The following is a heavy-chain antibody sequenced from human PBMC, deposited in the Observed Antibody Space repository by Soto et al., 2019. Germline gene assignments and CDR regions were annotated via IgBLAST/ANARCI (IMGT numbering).Heavy chain of an antibody. Sequence: SDTLSLTCAVYGGSFSGYSWSWVRQPPGKGLEWIGEILHGGSTNYSPSLKSRVTISVDTPKNQFSLELRSVTAADTAVYYCARPHYDTNTFYSYFDYWGQGXLVTVYS. CDR1: GGSFSGYS. V-gene: IGHV4-34*12. D-gene: IGHD3-22*01. CDR2: ILHGGST. J-gene: IGHJ4*02. CDR3: ARPHYDTNTFYSYFDY.